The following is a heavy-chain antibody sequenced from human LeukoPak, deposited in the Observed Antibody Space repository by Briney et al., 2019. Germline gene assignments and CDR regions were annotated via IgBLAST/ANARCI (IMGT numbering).Heavy chain of an antibody. CDR3: ARGPMATILNFDY. D-gene: IGHD5-24*01. Sequence: SETLSLTCTVSGGSISSGGYYWSWIRQHPGKGLEWIGYIYYSGSTYYNPSLKSRVTISVDTSKNQFSLKLSSVTAADTAVYYCARGPMATILNFDYWGQGTLVTVSS. CDR2: IYYSGST. J-gene: IGHJ4*02. V-gene: IGHV4-31*03. CDR1: GGSISSGGYY.